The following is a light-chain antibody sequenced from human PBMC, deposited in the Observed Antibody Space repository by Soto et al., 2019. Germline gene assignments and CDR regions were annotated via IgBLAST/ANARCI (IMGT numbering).Light chain of an antibody. V-gene: IGKV3-20*01. CDR2: DAS. Sequence: EIVLTQSPGTLSLSPGERATLSCRASQSVSGSYLAWYQQKPGQAPRLLIYDASSRATGIPDRFSGRGSGTDFTLTISRLEPEDFAVYHCQHYSRPAPAWAFGQGTKVEIK. CDR1: QSVSGSY. J-gene: IGKJ1*01. CDR3: QHYSRPAPAWA.